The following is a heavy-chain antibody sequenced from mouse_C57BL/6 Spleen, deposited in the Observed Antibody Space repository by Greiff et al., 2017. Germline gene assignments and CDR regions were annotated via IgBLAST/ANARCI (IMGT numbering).Heavy chain of an antibody. CDR3: ARSLYGSSYGYFDV. D-gene: IGHD1-1*01. J-gene: IGHJ1*03. CDR2: INPNYGTT. V-gene: IGHV1-39*01. Sequence: VQLQQSGPELVKPGASVKISCKASGYSFTDYNMNWVKQSNGKSLEWIGVINPNYGTTSYNQKFKSKATLTVDQSSSTAYMQLNSLTSEDSAVYYCARSLYGSSYGYFDVWGTGTTVTVSS. CDR1: GYSFTDYN.